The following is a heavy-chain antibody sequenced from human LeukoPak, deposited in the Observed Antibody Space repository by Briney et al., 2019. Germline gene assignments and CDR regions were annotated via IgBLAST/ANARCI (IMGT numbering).Heavy chain of an antibody. J-gene: IGHJ4*02. CDR1: GFTFSSYW. CDR3: ARGVYCSSTSCYAEDYFDY. D-gene: IGHD2-2*01. CDR2: IKEDGSEK. V-gene: IGHV3-7*03. Sequence: PGGSLRLSCAASGFTFSSYWMSWVRQAPGKGLEWVANIKEDGSEKYYVDSVKGRFTISRDNAKNSLYLQMNSLRAEDTAVYYCARGVYCSSTSCYAEDYFDYGGQEPLVTVPS.